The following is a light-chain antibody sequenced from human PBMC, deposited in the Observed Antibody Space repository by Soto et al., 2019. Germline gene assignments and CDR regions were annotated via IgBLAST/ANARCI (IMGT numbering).Light chain of an antibody. V-gene: IGKV3-20*01. CDR3: QKYGSSPRT. CDR2: GES. J-gene: IGKJ1*01. CDR1: QSVSSSY. Sequence: VLTQSPGTLSLSPGERATLSCRASQSVSSSYLAWYQQQPGQAPRILIYGESSRATGIPDRFSGSGSGTDLTLTISRLEPEDFAVYYCQKYGSSPRTCGQGTKVDIK.